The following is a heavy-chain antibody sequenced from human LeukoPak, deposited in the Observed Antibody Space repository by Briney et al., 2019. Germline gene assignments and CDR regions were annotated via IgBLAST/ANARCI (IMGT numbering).Heavy chain of an antibody. CDR3: ARTTYYYDSSGYGNWFDP. Sequence: TGGSLRLSCAASGFTFSSYWMHWVRQAPGKGLVWVSRINSDGSSTSYADSVKGRFTISRDNAKNSLYLQMNSLRAEDTAVYYCARTTYYYDSSGYGNWFDPWGQGTLVTVSS. CDR2: INSDGSST. V-gene: IGHV3-74*01. D-gene: IGHD3-22*01. J-gene: IGHJ5*02. CDR1: GFTFSSYW.